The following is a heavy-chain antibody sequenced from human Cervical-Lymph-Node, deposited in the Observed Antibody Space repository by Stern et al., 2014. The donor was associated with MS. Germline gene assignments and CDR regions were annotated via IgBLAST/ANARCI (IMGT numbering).Heavy chain of an antibody. CDR3: ARERRNDSSGYHGFDP. CDR2: INPSGGST. CDR1: GYTFTSYY. D-gene: IGHD3-22*01. Sequence: QVQLVQSGAEVKKPGASVKVSCKASGYTFTSYYMHWVRQAPGQGLEWMGIINPSGGSTSYAQKFQGRVTMTRDTSTSTVYMELSSLRSEDTAVYYCARERRNDSSGYHGFDPWGQGTLVTVSS. J-gene: IGHJ5*02. V-gene: IGHV1-46*01.